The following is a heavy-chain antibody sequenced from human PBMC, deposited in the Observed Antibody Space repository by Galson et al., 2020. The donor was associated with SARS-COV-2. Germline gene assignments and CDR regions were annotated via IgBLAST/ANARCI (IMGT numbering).Heavy chain of an antibody. CDR2: ISGSGDST. CDR1: GFTFSNYA. V-gene: IGHV3-23*01. CDR3: AKDLIPGSYYYMDF. Sequence: GESLKISCAVSGFTFSNYAMGWVRQAPGKGLEWVSAISGSGDSTYDADSVKGRFTISRDNSKNTLYLQMNSLRVEDTAVYYCAKDLIPGSYYYMDFWGRGTTVTVSS. J-gene: IGHJ6*03. D-gene: IGHD6-25*01.